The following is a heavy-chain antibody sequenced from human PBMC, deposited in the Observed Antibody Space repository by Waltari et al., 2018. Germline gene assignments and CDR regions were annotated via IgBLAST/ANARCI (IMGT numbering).Heavy chain of an antibody. D-gene: IGHD1-26*01. CDR2: ISNSGSTI. CDR1: GFTFSSYE. J-gene: IGHJ3*02. CDR3: AREDGGSYLGAFDI. Sequence: EVQLVESGGGLVQPGGSLRLSCAASGFTFSSYEMNWVRQAPGKGLEWVSYISNSGSTIYYADSVKGRFTISRDNAKNSLYLQMNSLRAEDTAVYYCAREDGGSYLGAFDIWGQGTMVTVSS. V-gene: IGHV3-48*03.